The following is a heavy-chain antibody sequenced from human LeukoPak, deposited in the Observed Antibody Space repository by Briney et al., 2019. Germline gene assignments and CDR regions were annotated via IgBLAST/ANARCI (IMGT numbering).Heavy chain of an antibody. J-gene: IGHJ4*02. Sequence: SETLSLTCAVYGGSFGGYYWSWIRQPPGKGLEWIGEINHSGSTNYNPSLKSRATISVDTSKNQFSLKLSSVTAADTAVYYCARGVRTGYFDYWGQGTLVTVSS. V-gene: IGHV4-34*01. CDR2: INHSGST. CDR3: ARGVRTGYFDY. CDR1: GGSFGGYY.